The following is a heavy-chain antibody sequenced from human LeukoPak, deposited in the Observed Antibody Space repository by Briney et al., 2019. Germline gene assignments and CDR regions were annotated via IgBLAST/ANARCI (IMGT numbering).Heavy chain of an antibody. Sequence: GGSLRLSCAASGFSFTDAWMSWVRQAPGKGLEWAGHLKSKAAGGTTDYAAPVKARFTISGDDSKNTLYLQMNSLKTEDTAVYYCTTGNYWGQGTLVTVSS. V-gene: IGHV3-15*01. CDR2: LKSKAAGGTT. CDR1: GFSFTDAW. CDR3: TTGNY. J-gene: IGHJ4*02.